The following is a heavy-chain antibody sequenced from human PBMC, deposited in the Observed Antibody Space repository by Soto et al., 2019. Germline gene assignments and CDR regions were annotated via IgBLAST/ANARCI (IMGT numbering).Heavy chain of an antibody. CDR2: IIPIFGTA. V-gene: IGHV1-69*13. CDR1: GGTFSSYA. Sequence: SVKVSCKASGGTFSSYAISWVRQAPGQGLEWMGGIIPIFGTANYAQKFQGRVTITADESTSTAYMELSSLRFEDTAVYYCASDAVAGTGGAFDIWGQGTMVTVSS. J-gene: IGHJ3*02. CDR3: ASDAVAGTGGAFDI. D-gene: IGHD6-19*01.